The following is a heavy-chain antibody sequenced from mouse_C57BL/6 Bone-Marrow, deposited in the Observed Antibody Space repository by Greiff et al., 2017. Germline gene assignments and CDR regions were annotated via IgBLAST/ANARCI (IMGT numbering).Heavy chain of an antibody. CDR1: GYTFTDYY. J-gene: IGHJ2*01. Sequence: VQLQQSGPVLVKPGASVKMSCKASGYTFTDYYMNWVKQSHGKSLEWIGVINPYNGGTSYNQKFKGKATLTVDKSSSTAYMELNSLTSEDSAVYYCAKGYGNYLYFDYWGQGTTLTVSS. V-gene: IGHV1-19*01. D-gene: IGHD2-1*01. CDR2: INPYNGGT. CDR3: AKGYGNYLYFDY.